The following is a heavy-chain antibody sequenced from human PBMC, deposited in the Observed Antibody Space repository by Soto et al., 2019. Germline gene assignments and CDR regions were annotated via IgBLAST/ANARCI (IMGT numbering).Heavy chain of an antibody. CDR2: ISSSSSYT. V-gene: IGHV3-11*06. Sequence: GGSLRLSCAASGFTFSDYYMSWIRQAPGKGLEWVSYISSSSSYTNYADSVKGRFTISRDNAKNSLYLQMNSLRAEDTAVYYCARRHPPDYYDSSGGAPDAFDIWGQGTMVTVSS. CDR3: ARRHPPDYYDSSGGAPDAFDI. CDR1: GFTFSDYY. D-gene: IGHD3-22*01. J-gene: IGHJ3*02.